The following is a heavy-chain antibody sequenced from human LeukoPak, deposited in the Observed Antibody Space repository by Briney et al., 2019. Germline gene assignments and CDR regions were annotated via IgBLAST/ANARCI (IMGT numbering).Heavy chain of an antibody. CDR3: AKGPGTAMVTPFDY. Sequence: GGSLRLSCVASGFTFDDYAMHWVRQAPGKGLEWVSGISWNSGSIGYADSVKGRFTISRDNAKNSLYLQMNSLRAEDTALYYCAKGPGTAMVTPFDYWGQGTLVTVSS. J-gene: IGHJ4*02. CDR2: ISWNSGSI. CDR1: GFTFDDYA. D-gene: IGHD5-18*01. V-gene: IGHV3-9*01.